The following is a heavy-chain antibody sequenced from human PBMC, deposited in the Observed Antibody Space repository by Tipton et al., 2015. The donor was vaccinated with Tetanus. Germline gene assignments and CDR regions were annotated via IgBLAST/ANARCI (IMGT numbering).Heavy chain of an antibody. V-gene: IGHV4-39*01. CDR2: IHESGDT. Sequence: TLSLTCTVSGASIRGGTFYWGWIRQPPGKVLEWIGRIHESGDTYYIPSLKSRVTISVNTSTNQFSLTLTSMAAADTGVYYCARRQSGSFTPFDCWGQGKLVSVPS. D-gene: IGHD3-3*01. CDR3: ARRQSGSFTPFDC. J-gene: IGHJ4*02. CDR1: GASIRGGTFY.